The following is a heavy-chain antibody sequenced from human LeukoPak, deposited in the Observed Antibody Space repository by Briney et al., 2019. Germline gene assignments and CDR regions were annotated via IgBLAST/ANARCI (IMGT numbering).Heavy chain of an antibody. D-gene: IGHD6-19*01. CDR1: GFTFSSYG. CDR2: ISTTGSSI. CDR3: ARVQRGIAVALDY. V-gene: IGHV3-48*04. Sequence: GGSLRLSCAASGFTFSSYGMTWVRQAPGKGLEWVSYISTTGSSIYYADSVKGRFTISRDNVKNLLYLQMNSLRAEDTAVYYCARVQRGIAVALDYWGQGTLATVSS. J-gene: IGHJ4*02.